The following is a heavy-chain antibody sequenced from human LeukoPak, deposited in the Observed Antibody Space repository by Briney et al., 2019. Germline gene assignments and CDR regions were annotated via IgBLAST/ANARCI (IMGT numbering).Heavy chain of an antibody. V-gene: IGHV4-34*01. CDR2: INHSGST. CDR1: GGSSSGYY. CDR3: ARGPRRGRYFGY. Sequence: PSETLSLTCAVYGGSSSGYYWSWIRQPPGKGLEWIGEINHSGSTNYNPSLKSRVTISVDTSKNQFSLKLSSVTAADTAVYYCARGPRRGRYFGYWGQGTLVTVSS. J-gene: IGHJ4*02. D-gene: IGHD3-16*01.